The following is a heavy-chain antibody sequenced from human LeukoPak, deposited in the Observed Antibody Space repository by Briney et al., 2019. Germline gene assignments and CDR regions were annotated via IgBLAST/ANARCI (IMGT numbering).Heavy chain of an antibody. CDR2: INGRRTNI. CDR3: ARRVGATSDH. CDR1: GFTFSDYY. Sequence: PGGSLRLSCAASGFTFSDYYMTWIRQAPGRGLEWVAYINGRRTNIYYADNVKGRFTISRDNAKRSLYLQMNSLRADDTAVYFCARRVGATSDHWGQGSLVTVSS. J-gene: IGHJ1*01. V-gene: IGHV3-11*01. D-gene: IGHD1-26*01.